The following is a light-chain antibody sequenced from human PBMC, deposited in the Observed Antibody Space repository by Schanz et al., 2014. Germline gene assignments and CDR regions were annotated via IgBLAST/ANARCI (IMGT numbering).Light chain of an antibody. J-gene: IGLJ2*01. CDR2: DVS. V-gene: IGLV2-14*01. Sequence: QSALTQPASVSGSPGQSITISCTGTSSDVGGYNYVSWYQQHPGKAPKLMIYDVSNRPSGISYRFSGSKSGNTASLTISGLQAEEEAHYYCSSYTSSSVVFGGGTKVTVL. CDR1: SSDVGGYNY. CDR3: SSYTSSSVV.